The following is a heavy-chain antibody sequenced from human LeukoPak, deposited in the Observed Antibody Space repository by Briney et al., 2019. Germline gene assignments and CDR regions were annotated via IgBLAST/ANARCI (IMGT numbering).Heavy chain of an antibody. V-gene: IGHV4-34*01. CDR1: GGSFSGYY. CDR2: INHSGST. CDR3: ARGDGIVVVPDAANWFDP. J-gene: IGHJ5*02. Sequence: SETLSLTCAVYGGSFSGYYWSWIRQPPGKGLEWIGEINHSGSTNYNPSLKSRVTISVDTSKNQFSLKLSSVTAADTAVYYCARGDGIVVVPDAANWFDPWGQGTLVTVSS. D-gene: IGHD2-2*01.